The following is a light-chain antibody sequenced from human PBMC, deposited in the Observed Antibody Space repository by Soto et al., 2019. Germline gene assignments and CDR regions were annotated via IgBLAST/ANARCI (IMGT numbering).Light chain of an antibody. CDR2: LTS. V-gene: IGKV3-11*01. CDR1: QALNTR. CDR3: HQRQSWPRT. Sequence: EIVLIQSPATLSAFPGDRVTLSCRASQALNTRLAWYQHKPGQAPRLLIYLTSNRAAGVPARFSAWGSETDFTLTISDVEPEDFAVYYCHQRQSWPRTFGQGTKVEIK. J-gene: IGKJ1*01.